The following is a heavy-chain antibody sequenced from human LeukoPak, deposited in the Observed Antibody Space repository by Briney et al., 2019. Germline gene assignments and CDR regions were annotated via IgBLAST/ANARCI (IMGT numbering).Heavy chain of an antibody. CDR3: ARGVFDDILTGYYPPFDI. V-gene: IGHV1-69*13. J-gene: IGHJ3*02. CDR1: GGTFSSYA. D-gene: IGHD3-9*01. CDR2: IIPIFGTA. Sequence: ASVKVSFKASGGTFSSYAISWVRQAPGQGLEWMGGIIPIFGTANYAQKFQGRVTITADESTSTAYMELSSLRSEDTAVYYCARGVFDDILTGYYPPFDIWGQGTMVTVSS.